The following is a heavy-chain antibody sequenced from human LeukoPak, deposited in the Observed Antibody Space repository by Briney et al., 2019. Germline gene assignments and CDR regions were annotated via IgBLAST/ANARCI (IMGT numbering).Heavy chain of an antibody. J-gene: IGHJ4*02. CDR2: IGVGGTT. CDR1: GFTFSSYG. CDR3: AKTQGYYDC. D-gene: IGHD3-22*01. V-gene: IGHV3-23*01. Sequence: GGSLRLSCAASGFTFSSYGMNWVRQAPGRGLEWVSGIGVGGTTYYADSVKGRFTISRDTSKNTLYLQMNSLRVEDTAVYYCAKTQGYYDCWGQGTLVTVSS.